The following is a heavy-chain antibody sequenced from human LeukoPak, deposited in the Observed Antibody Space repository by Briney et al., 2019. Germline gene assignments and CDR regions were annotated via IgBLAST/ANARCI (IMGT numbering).Heavy chain of an antibody. D-gene: IGHD2-2*01. V-gene: IGHV1-18*04. CDR2: ISAYNGNT. J-gene: IGHJ4*02. CDR1: GYTFTSYG. CDR3: ARDSLVVPFYCQDY. Sequence: ASVKVSYKASGYTFTSYGISWVRQAPGQGLEWMGWISAYNGNTNYAQKLQGRVTMTTDTSTSTAYMELRSLRSDDTAVYYCARDSLVVPFYCQDYWGQGTLVTVSS.